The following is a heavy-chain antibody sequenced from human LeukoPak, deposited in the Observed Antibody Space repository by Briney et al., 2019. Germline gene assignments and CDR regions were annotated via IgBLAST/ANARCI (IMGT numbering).Heavy chain of an antibody. D-gene: IGHD2-21*01. J-gene: IGHJ3*01. V-gene: IGHV3-21*04. CDR2: ISSSSSYI. Sequence: GALRLSCAASGFTFSSYSMNWVRQAPGKGLEWVSSISSSSSYIYYADSVKGRFTISRDNAKNSLFLQMNSLRADDTALYYCAKDRAYPNDVFDVWGQGTMVTVS. CDR1: GFTFSSYS. CDR3: AKDRAYPNDVFDV.